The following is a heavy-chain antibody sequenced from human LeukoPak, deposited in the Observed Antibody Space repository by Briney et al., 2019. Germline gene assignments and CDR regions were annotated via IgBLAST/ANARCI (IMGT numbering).Heavy chain of an antibody. V-gene: IGHV4-61*05. D-gene: IGHD4-23*01. Sequence: PSETLSLTCTVSGGSISSSSYYWGWIRQPPGKGLECIGYIYSSGRANYNPSLKSRVTMSVDTSRNQFSLRLSSVTAADTAVYYCARASYGGNPIRFEYWGQGTPVAVSS. J-gene: IGHJ4*02. CDR1: GGSISSSSYY. CDR2: IYSSGRA. CDR3: ARASYGGNPIRFEY.